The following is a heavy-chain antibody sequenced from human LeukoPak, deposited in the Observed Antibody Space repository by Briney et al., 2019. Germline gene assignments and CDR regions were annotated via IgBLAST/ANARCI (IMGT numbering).Heavy chain of an antibody. CDR1: GFTFSSYE. Sequence: GGSLRLSCAASGFTFSSYEMNWVRQAPGKGLEWVSYISSSGSTIYYADSVKGRFTISRDNAKNSLYLQMNSLRDEDTAVYYCARSSRWFGELPNFDYWGQGTLVAVSS. J-gene: IGHJ4*02. CDR2: ISSSGSTI. CDR3: ARSSRWFGELPNFDY. V-gene: IGHV3-48*03. D-gene: IGHD3-10*01.